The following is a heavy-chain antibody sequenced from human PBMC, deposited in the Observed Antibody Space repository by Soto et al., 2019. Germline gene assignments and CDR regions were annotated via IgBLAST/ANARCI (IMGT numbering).Heavy chain of an antibody. Sequence: GGSLRLSCAASGFTFSDYYMSWIRQAPGKGLEWVSYISSSSSYTNYADSVKGRFTISRDNAKNSLYLQMNSLRAEDTAVYYCARCTIVFGMDVWGQGTTVTVS. D-gene: IGHD1-1*01. CDR2: ISSSSSYT. J-gene: IGHJ6*02. CDR3: ARCTIVFGMDV. V-gene: IGHV3-11*06. CDR1: GFTFSDYY.